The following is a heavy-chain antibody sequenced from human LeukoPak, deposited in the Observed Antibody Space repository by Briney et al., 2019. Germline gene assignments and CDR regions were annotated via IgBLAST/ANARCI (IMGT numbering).Heavy chain of an antibody. D-gene: IGHD5-24*01. J-gene: IGHJ3*02. Sequence: ASVKVSCKASGYTFNGYYMHWVRQAPGQGLEWMGWINPNSGNTGYAQKFQGRVTITRNTSISTAYMELSSLRSEDTAVYYCAIIGWEMATIGREKKAFDIWGQGTMVTVSS. CDR1: GYTFNGYY. CDR2: INPNSGNT. CDR3: AIIGWEMATIGREKKAFDI. V-gene: IGHV1-8*03.